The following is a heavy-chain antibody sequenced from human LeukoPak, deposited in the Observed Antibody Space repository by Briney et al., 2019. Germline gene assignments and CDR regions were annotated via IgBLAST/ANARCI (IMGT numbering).Heavy chain of an antibody. CDR3: ARDHNDGYNFY. V-gene: IGHV3-7*01. D-gene: IGHD3-22*01. CDR2: IKEDGSAK. CDR1: GFAFSSDW. Sequence: GGSLRLSCVASGFAFSSDWMAWVRQAPGKGLEWVANIKEDGSAKYYVDYVKGRFIISRDNGKNSLYLQMNSLRVEDTAVYFCARDHNDGYNFYWGQGTLVTVSS. J-gene: IGHJ4*02.